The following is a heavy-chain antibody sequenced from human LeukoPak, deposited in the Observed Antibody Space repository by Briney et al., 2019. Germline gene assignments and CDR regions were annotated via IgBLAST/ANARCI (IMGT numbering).Heavy chain of an antibody. V-gene: IGHV3-30*18. D-gene: IGHD3-22*01. CDR1: GFTFSSYG. J-gene: IGHJ5*02. Sequence: GGSLRLSCAASGFTFSSYGMHWVRQAPGKGLEWVAVISYDGSNKYYADSVKGRFTISRDNSKNTLYLQMNSLRAEDTAVYYCAKMNYYDSSGPTGGWFDPWAREPWSPSPQ. CDR2: ISYDGSNK. CDR3: AKMNYYDSSGPTGGWFDP.